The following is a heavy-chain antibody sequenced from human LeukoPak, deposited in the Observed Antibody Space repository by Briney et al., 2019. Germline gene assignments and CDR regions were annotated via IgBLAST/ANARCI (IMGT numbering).Heavy chain of an antibody. CDR2: ISGSGGNT. J-gene: IGHJ4*02. Sequence: GGSLRLSCAASGFSFSNFAMSWVRQAPGKGLEWVSAISGSGGNTYYADSVKDRFTFSRDNSKNTLYLQMNSLRVEDTAVYYCAKGAGFYDILTHYYFDYWGKGTLVTVSS. D-gene: IGHD3-9*01. V-gene: IGHV3-23*01. CDR3: AKGAGFYDILTHYYFDY. CDR1: GFSFSNFA.